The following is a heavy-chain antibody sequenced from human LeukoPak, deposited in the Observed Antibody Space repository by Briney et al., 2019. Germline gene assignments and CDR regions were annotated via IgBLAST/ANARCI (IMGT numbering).Heavy chain of an antibody. V-gene: IGHV3-30-3*01. D-gene: IGHD4-17*01. CDR1: GFTFSNYA. CDR3: AFDYGDYYY. J-gene: IGHJ4*02. Sequence: PGRSLRLSCAASGFTFSNYAMYWVRQAPGKGLEWVAVISYDGSNKYYADSVKGRFTISRDNSKNTLCLQMNSLRAEDTAVYYCAFDYGDYYYWGQGTLVTVSS. CDR2: ISYDGSNK.